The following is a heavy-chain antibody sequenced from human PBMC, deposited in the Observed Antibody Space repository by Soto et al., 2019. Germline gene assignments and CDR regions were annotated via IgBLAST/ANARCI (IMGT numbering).Heavy chain of an antibody. V-gene: IGHV3-33*01. D-gene: IGHD4-17*01. CDR3: ARHPRHDYGDKGY. CDR2: IWYDGSNK. CDR1: GFTFSSYG. Sequence: QVQLVESGGGVVQPGRSLRLSCAASGFTFSSYGMHWVRQAPGKGLEWVAVIWYDGSNKYYADSVKGRFTISRDNSKNSLYLQMNSLRAEDTAVYYCARHPRHDYGDKGYWGQGTLVTVSS. J-gene: IGHJ4*02.